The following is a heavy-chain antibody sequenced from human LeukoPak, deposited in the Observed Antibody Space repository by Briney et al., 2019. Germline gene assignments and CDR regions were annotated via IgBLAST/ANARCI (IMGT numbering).Heavy chain of an antibody. CDR1: GFTLNSYG. CDR3: AKPEGWLQLGGAFDI. D-gene: IGHD5-24*01. Sequence: GGSLRLSCAASGFTLNSYGMHWVRQAPGKGLEWEAFIRNDGNNKYYADSVKGRFTISRDKSKNTLYLQMNTLRTEDTAVYYCAKPEGWLQLGGAFDIWGQGTMVTVSS. CDR2: IRNDGNNK. V-gene: IGHV3-30*02. J-gene: IGHJ3*02.